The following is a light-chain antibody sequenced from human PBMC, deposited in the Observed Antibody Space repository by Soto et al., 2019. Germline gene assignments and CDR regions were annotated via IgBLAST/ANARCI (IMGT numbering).Light chain of an antibody. J-gene: IGKJ4*01. V-gene: IGKV3-11*01. CDR2: DAS. CDR1: QSVSSY. Sequence: EIVLTQSPATLSLSPGERATLSSRASQSVSSYLAWYQQKPGQAPRLLIYDASNRATGIPARFRGSGSGTDFTLTISSLEPEDFAVYYCQQRSNWPLTFGGGTKVEI. CDR3: QQRSNWPLT.